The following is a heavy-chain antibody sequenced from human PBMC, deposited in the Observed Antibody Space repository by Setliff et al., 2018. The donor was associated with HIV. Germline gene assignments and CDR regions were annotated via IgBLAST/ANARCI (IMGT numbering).Heavy chain of an antibody. V-gene: IGHV3-11*01. D-gene: IGHD1-26*01. Sequence: PGGSLRLSCAASGFTFSDYYMSWIRQAPGKGLEWVSYISRSGSSIYYADSVKGRFTISRDNSKNTLYLQMNSLRAEDTAVYYCAKEGIVRPIDYWGQGTLVTVSS. CDR3: AKEGIVRPIDY. J-gene: IGHJ4*02. CDR2: ISRSGSSI. CDR1: GFTFSDYY.